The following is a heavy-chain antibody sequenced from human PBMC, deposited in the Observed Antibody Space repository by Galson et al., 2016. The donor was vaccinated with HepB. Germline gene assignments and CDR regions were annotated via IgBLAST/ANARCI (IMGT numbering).Heavy chain of an antibody. V-gene: IGHV3-11*01. J-gene: IGHJ4*02. D-gene: IGHD2-21*02. Sequence: SLRLSCAASGFIFSNAWMSWVRQAPGKGLEWISYISSLGTSTYYLDSVKGRFIISRDNAKNSLHLQMNSLRVEDTAMYYCARDCLRVGDCSAYDFWGQGTLVTVSS. CDR1: GFIFSNAW. CDR3: ARDCLRVGDCSAYDF. CDR2: ISSLGTST.